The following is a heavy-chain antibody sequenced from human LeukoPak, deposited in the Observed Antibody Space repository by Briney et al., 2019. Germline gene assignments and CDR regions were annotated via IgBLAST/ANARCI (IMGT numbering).Heavy chain of an antibody. CDR2: ISYDGSNK. D-gene: IGHD3-3*01. Sequence: GGSLRLSCAASGFTFSSYAMHWVRQAPGKGLEWVAVISYDGSNKYYADSVTGRFTISRDNSKNTLYLQMNSLRAEDTAVYYCAKVRGITIFGVTDYWGQGTLVTVSS. V-gene: IGHV3-30-3*01. CDR1: GFTFSSYA. CDR3: AKVRGITIFGVTDY. J-gene: IGHJ4*02.